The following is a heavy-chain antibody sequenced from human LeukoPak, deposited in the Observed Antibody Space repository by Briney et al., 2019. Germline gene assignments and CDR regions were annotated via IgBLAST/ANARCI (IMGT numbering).Heavy chain of an antibody. CDR3: ARGRVLLWFGELLYNWFDP. D-gene: IGHD3-10*01. CDR1: GGSFSGYY. CDR2: INHSGST. V-gene: IGHV4-34*01. J-gene: IGHJ5*02. Sequence: SETLSLTCGVYGGSFSGYYWSWIRQPPGKGLEWIGEINHSGSTNYNPSLKSRVTISVDTSKNQFSLKLSSVTAADTAVYYCARGRVLLWFGELLYNWFDPWGQGTLVTVSS.